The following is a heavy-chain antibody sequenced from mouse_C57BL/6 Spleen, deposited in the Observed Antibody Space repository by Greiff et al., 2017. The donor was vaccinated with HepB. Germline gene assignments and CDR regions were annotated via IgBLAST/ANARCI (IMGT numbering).Heavy chain of an antibody. J-gene: IGHJ3*01. CDR1: GFSLTSYG. CDR3: ARHDDGYYPFAY. Sequence: VKLMESGPGLVAPSQSLSITCTVSGFSLTSYGVHWVRQPPGKGLEWLVVIWSDGSTTYNSALKSRLSISKDNSKSQVFLKMNSLQTDDTAMYYCARHDDGYYPFAYWGQGTLVTVSA. CDR2: IWSDGST. V-gene: IGHV2-6-1*01. D-gene: IGHD2-3*01.